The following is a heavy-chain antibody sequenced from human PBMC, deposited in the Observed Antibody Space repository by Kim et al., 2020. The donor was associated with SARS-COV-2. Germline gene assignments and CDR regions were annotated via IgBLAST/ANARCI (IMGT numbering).Heavy chain of an antibody. J-gene: IGHJ4*02. CDR1: GASMSSGDYY. D-gene: IGHD3-10*01. V-gene: IGHV4-30-4*01. CDR2: ISNSGTT. CDR3: ARVAGDSGPYPYYFDS. Sequence: SETLSLTCTVSGASMSSGDYYWSWIRQPPGEGLEWIGRISNSGTTYYNPFLESRVIISLDMSKNQFSLKLSSETAADTAVYYCARVAGDSGPYPYYFDSWGQGTLITVSS.